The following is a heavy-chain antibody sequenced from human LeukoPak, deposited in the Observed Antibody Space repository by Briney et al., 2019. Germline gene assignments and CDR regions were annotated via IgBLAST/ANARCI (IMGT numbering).Heavy chain of an antibody. J-gene: IGHJ5*02. V-gene: IGHV3-23*01. Sequence: GGSLRLSCAASGFTFSSYAISWVRQAPGKGLKWVSAISGSGGSTYYADSVKGRFTISRDNSKNTLYLQMNSLRAEDTAVYYCAKERVHSYANWFDPWGQGTLVTVSS. D-gene: IGHD5-18*01. CDR1: GFTFSSYA. CDR2: ISGSGGST. CDR3: AKERVHSYANWFDP.